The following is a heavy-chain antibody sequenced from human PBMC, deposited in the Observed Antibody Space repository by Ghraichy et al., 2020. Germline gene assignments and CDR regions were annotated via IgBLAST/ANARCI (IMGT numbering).Heavy chain of an antibody. V-gene: IGHV4-31*03. J-gene: IGHJ6*02. Sequence: SETLSLTCTVSGGSISSGGYYWSWIRQHPGKGLEWIGYIYYSGSTYYNPSLKSRVTISVDTSKNQFSLKLSSVTAADTAVYYCARRSDAGMDVWGQGTTVTVSS. CDR3: ARRSDAGMDV. CDR1: GGSISSGGYY. D-gene: IGHD6-19*01. CDR2: IYYSGST.